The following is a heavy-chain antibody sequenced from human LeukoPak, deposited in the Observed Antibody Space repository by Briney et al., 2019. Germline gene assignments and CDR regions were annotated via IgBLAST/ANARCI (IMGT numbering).Heavy chain of an antibody. D-gene: IGHD3-3*01. Sequence: GGSLRFSCAASGFTFSSYAMSWVRQAPGKGLEWVANIKLDGSEKNYVDSVKGRFTISRDNTKNSLYLQMSSLRAEDTAVFYCARDQYDTWSRRGNFDSWGQGTLVIVSS. V-gene: IGHV3-7*03. CDR3: ARDQYDTWSRRGNFDS. J-gene: IGHJ4*02. CDR1: GFTFSSYA. CDR2: IKLDGSEK.